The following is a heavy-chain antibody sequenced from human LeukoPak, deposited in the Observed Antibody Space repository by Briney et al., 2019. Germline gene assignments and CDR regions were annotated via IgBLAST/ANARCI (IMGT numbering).Heavy chain of an antibody. CDR2: IYYSGST. CDR1: GGSISSSSYY. V-gene: IGHV4-39*01. D-gene: IGHD6-13*01. J-gene: IGHJ5*02. Sequence: SETLSLTCTVSGGSISSSSYYWGWIRQPPGRGLEWIGSIYYSGSTYYNPSLKSRVTISVDTSKNQFSLKLSSVTAADTVVYYCASIQQQLVDSFDPWGQGTLVTVSS. CDR3: ASIQQQLVDSFDP.